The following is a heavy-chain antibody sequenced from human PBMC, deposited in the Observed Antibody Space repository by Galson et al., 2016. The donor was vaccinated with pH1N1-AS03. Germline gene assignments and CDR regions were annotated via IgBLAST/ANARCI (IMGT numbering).Heavy chain of an antibody. J-gene: IGHJ4*02. CDR2: INPNSGAP. Sequence: SVKVSCKASGYTFTGDYMHWVRQAPGQGLEWMGWINPNSGAPKYAQKFQGRVTMTRDTSISTAYMELSRLRSDDTAVYYCARGLTADSGGWGRPFESWGQGTLVTVSS. CDR1: GYTFTGDY. D-gene: IGHD6-19*01. V-gene: IGHV1-2*02. CDR3: ARGLTADSGGWGRPFES.